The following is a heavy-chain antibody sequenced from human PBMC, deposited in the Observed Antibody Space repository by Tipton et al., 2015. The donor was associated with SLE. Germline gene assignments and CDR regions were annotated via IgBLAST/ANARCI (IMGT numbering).Heavy chain of an antibody. V-gene: IGHV4-34*01. CDR1: GGSFSGYY. J-gene: IGHJ4*02. Sequence: TLSLTCAVYGGSFSGYYWSWIRQPPGKGLEWIGEINHSGSTNYNPSLESRVTISVDTSKNQFSLKLSSVTAADTAVYYCARGMTMVQGAKGYYFDYWGQGTLVTVSS. CDR2: INHSGST. D-gene: IGHD3-10*01. CDR3: ARGMTMVQGAKGYYFDY.